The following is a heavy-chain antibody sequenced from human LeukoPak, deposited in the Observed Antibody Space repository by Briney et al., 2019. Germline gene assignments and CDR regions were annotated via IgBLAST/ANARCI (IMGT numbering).Heavy chain of an antibody. D-gene: IGHD3-3*01. CDR2: IIPIFGTA. CDR1: GGTFSSYA. V-gene: IGHV1-69*13. J-gene: IGHJ6*02. Sequence: SVKVSCKASGGTFSSYAISWVRQAPGQGLEWMGGIIPIFGTANYAQKFQGRVTITADESTSTAYMELSSLRSEDTAVYYCARAETYYDFWSGHRAYYGMDVWGQGTTVTVSS. CDR3: ARAETYYDFWSGHRAYYGMDV.